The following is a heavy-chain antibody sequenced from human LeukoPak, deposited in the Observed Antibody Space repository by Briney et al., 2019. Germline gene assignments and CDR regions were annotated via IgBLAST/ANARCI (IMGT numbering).Heavy chain of an antibody. J-gene: IGHJ4*02. CDR3: AKDYYETSGYFDS. D-gene: IGHD3-22*01. CDR2: ISWDSKNV. Sequence: PGGSLRLSCEASGFRLDNYAMHWVRQAPGKGLEWVSGISWDSKNVAYAESVKGRFTITRDNSKNTVDLQMSSLRAEDTAIYYCAKDYYETSGYFDSWGQGSLVSVSS. V-gene: IGHV3-9*01. CDR1: GFRLDNYA.